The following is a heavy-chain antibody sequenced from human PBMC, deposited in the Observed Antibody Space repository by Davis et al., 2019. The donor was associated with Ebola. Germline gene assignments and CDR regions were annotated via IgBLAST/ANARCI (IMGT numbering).Heavy chain of an antibody. CDR1: GFAFDDYT. CDR3: ARERYSYYNYGMDV. V-gene: IGHV3-74*01. J-gene: IGHJ6*02. Sequence: HTGGSLRLSCAASGFAFDDYTMHWVRQAPGKGLVWVSRINSDGSTTSYADSVKGRFTISRDNDKNTLYLQMNSLRAEDTAVYYCARERYSYYNYGMDVWGQGTTVTVSS. D-gene: IGHD1-1*01. CDR2: INSDGSTT.